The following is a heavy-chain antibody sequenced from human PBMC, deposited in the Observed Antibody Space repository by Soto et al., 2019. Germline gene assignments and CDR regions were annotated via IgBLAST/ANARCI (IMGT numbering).Heavy chain of an antibody. CDR2: INSDGSST. Sequence: PGGSLRLSCAASGFTFSSYWMHWVRQAPGKGLVWVSRINSDGSSTSYADSVKGRFTISRDNAKNTLYLQMNSLRAEDTAVYYCARGGLDTAMVLDYWGQGTLVTVSS. CDR3: ARGGLDTAMVLDY. J-gene: IGHJ4*02. CDR1: GFTFSSYW. D-gene: IGHD5-18*01. V-gene: IGHV3-74*01.